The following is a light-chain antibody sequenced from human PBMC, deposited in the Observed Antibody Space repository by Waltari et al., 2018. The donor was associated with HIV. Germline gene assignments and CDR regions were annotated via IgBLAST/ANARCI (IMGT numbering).Light chain of an antibody. CDR2: EGS. CDR1: SSHVVSYHL. J-gene: IGLJ3*02. V-gene: IGLV2-23*01. CDR3: CSYAGSSTLV. Sequence: QSALTQPASVSGSPGQSITISCTGTSSHVVSYHLVSWYQQPPGKAPKLMIYEGSKRPSGVSNRFSGSKSGNTASLTISGLQAEDEADYYCCSYAGSSTLVFGGGTKLTVL.